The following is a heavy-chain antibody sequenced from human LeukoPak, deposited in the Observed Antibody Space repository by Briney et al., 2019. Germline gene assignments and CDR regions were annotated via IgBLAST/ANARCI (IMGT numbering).Heavy chain of an antibody. J-gene: IGHJ4*02. CDR1: GFTFSSYA. Sequence: RGSLRLSYAASGFTFSSYAMSWVRQAPGEGLEWVSSISGSAGSTYYADSVKGRFTISRDNSKNTLYLQMSSLRAEDTAVNYCAKAQWELLLDVGYWGQGTLVTVSS. CDR3: AKAQWELLLDVGY. D-gene: IGHD1-26*01. CDR2: ISGSAGST. V-gene: IGHV3-23*01.